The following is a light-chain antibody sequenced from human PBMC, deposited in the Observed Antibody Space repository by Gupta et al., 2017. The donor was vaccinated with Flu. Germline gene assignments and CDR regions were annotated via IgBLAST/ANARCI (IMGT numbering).Light chain of an antibody. J-gene: IGLJ2*01. Sequence: SYNGIRGDTVACIHACSHPNYEGIEQTTGIYDVSNRPSGVSDRFSGSKSGNTASLTISGLQPEDEADYYCSSYTNSSTLVVFGGGTKLTVL. CDR1: RGDTVACIH. CDR2: DVS. V-gene: IGLV2-14*03. CDR3: SSYTNSSTLVV.